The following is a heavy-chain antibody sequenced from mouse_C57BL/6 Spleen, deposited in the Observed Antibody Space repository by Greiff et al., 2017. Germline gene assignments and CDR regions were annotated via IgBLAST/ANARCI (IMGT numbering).Heavy chain of an antibody. J-gene: IGHJ3*01. CDR2: ISYDGSN. D-gene: IGHD3-2*02. CDR3: ARGSSGYVRFAY. CDR1: GYSITSGYY. Sequence: DVKLQESGPGLVKPSQSLSLTCSVTGYSITSGYYWNWIRQFPGNKLEWMGYISYDGSNNYNPSLKNRISITRDTSKNQFFLKLNSVTTEDTATYYCARGSSGYVRFAYWGQGTLVTVSA. V-gene: IGHV3-6*01.